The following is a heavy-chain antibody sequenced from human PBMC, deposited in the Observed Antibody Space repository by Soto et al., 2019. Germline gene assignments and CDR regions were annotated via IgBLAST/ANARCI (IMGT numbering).Heavy chain of an antibody. J-gene: IGHJ3*01. V-gene: IGHV3-7*01. Sequence: EVQLVESGGGLVQPGWSLRLSCAGSGFTFNNYWMGWVRQAPGKGLEWVANIKGDGSGEYYVDSVKGRFTISRDNAKNSLYLQMNSLRAEDTAVYFCARPLGWRDAFDFWGQGTMVTVSS. CDR2: IKGDGSGE. D-gene: IGHD6-19*01. CDR1: GFTFNNYW. CDR3: ARPLGWRDAFDF.